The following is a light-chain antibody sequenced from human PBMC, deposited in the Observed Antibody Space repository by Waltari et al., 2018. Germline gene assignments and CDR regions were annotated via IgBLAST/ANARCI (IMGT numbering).Light chain of an antibody. CDR2: EVP. V-gene: IGLV2-18*02. J-gene: IGLJ3*02. Sequence: QSALTQPPSVSGSPGQSVTISCTGTSNDVGGFHRVSWYRQSPGAAPKLILYEVPNRPSGVPYRFSGSKSGNTASLTVSGLQAEDAADYYCRSITTSTTWVFGGVTKLTVL. CDR1: SNDVGGFHR. CDR3: RSITTSTTWV.